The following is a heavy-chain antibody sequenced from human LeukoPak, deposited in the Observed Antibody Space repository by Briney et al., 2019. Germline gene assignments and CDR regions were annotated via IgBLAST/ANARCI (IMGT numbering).Heavy chain of an antibody. CDR2: ISSSSSYI. Sequence: GGSLRLSCAASGFTFSSYSMNWVRQAPGKELEWVSSISSSSSYIYYADSVKGRFTIFRDNAKNSLYLQMNSLRAEDTAVYYCARDKVEGSENFDYWGQGTLVTVSS. J-gene: IGHJ4*02. V-gene: IGHV3-21*01. D-gene: IGHD3-10*01. CDR1: GFTFSSYS. CDR3: ARDKVEGSENFDY.